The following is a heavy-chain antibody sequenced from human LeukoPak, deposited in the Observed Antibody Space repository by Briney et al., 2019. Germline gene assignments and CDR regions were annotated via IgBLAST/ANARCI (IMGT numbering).Heavy chain of an antibody. Sequence: GGSLRLSCAASGFAFSSYSMNWVRQAPGKGLEWVSYISSSSSTIYYADSVKGRFTITRDNTKNSLYLQMNSLRVEDTAVYYCARLLGDRTIYDYWGQGALVTVSS. J-gene: IGHJ4*02. CDR3: ARLLGDRTIYDY. V-gene: IGHV3-48*04. D-gene: IGHD3-16*01. CDR1: GFAFSSYS. CDR2: ISSSSSTI.